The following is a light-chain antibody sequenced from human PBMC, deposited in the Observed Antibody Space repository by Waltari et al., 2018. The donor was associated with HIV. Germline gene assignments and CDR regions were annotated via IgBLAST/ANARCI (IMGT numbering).Light chain of an antibody. CDR2: DVN. J-gene: IGLJ2*01. CDR1: SSDVGAYNY. V-gene: IGLV2-14*03. Sequence: QSALTQPASVSGSPGQSITISCTGTSSDVGAYNYVSWYQQHPGKAPKLIIYDVNERPSGVSNRFSGSKSGNTASLTISGLQAEDEADYYCSSSTRDNTHVEFGGGTKLTVL. CDR3: SSSTRDNTHVE.